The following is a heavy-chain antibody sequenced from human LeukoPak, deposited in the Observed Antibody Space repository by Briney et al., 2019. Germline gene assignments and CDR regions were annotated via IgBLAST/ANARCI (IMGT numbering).Heavy chain of an antibody. D-gene: IGHD6-19*01. CDR2: IRYNGET. J-gene: IGHJ4*02. CDR1: GGSITSGDYY. V-gene: IGHV4-39*01. Sequence: PSEALSLTCIVSGGSITSGDYYWGWIRQPPGKGLEWIASIRYNGETFYNASLKSRVAISVDTSMNQFSLELYSVTAADTGVYYCARQVGQWLWCFDNWGKGTLVTVSS. CDR3: ARQVGQWLWCFDN.